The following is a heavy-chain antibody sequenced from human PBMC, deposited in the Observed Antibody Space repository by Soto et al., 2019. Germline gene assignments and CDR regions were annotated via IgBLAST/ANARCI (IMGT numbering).Heavy chain of an antibody. CDR3: AKHAIHVLPGYTYGAGGMDV. V-gene: IGHV3-9*01. CDR1: GFTFADYA. D-gene: IGHD5-18*01. Sequence: PGGSLRLSCAASGFTFADYAMHWVRLAPGKGLEWVSGISWDSGDIDYADSVKGRFTNSRDNAKNALYLQMSSLRSGEAAMYYCAKHAIHVLPGYTYGAGGMDVWGQGTTVTVSS. CDR2: ISWDSGDI. J-gene: IGHJ6*02.